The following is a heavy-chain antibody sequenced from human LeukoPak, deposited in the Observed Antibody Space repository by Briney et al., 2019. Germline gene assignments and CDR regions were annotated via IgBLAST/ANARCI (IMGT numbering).Heavy chain of an antibody. J-gene: IGHJ5*02. V-gene: IGHV1-69*13. CDR3: ARVHPPMTTAPSWWFDP. CDR1: GGTFSSYA. CDR2: IVPIFGSA. D-gene: IGHD4-17*01. Sequence: GASVKVSCKASGGTFSSYAISWVRQAPGQGLEWMGGIVPIFGSANYAQKFQGRVTITADASTSTAYMELSSLRSEDTAVYYCARVHPPMTTAPSWWFDPWGQGTLVTVSS.